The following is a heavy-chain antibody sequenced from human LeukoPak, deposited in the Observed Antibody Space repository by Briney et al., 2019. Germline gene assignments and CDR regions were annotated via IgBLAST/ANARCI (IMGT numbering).Heavy chain of an antibody. CDR1: GFAFSNYA. Sequence: GGSLTLSCVASGFAFSNYAMNWVRQAPGKGLEWVSAISGGGDSTYYADSVEGRFTISRDNSKNTLYLQMNRLRAEDTAVYYCAKDLYISKAYYFDYWGQGTLVAVSS. V-gene: IGHV3-23*01. D-gene: IGHD6-13*01. CDR2: ISGGGDST. J-gene: IGHJ4*02. CDR3: AKDLYISKAYYFDY.